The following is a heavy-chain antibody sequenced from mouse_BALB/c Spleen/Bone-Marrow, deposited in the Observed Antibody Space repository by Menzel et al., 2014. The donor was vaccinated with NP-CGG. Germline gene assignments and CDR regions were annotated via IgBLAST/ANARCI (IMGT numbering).Heavy chain of an antibody. CDR2: ISSGGSYT. J-gene: IGHJ2*01. CDR3: ARRGDYDYFDY. V-gene: IGHV5-6*02. Sequence: EVKVVESGGDLVKPGGSLKLSCAASGFTFSSYGMSWVRQIPDKRLEWVATISSGGSYTFYPDSVKGRFTISRDNAKNTLNLQMTSLKSEDTAMYYCARRGDYDYFDYWGQGTTLTVSS. CDR1: GFTFSSYG. D-gene: IGHD2-4*01.